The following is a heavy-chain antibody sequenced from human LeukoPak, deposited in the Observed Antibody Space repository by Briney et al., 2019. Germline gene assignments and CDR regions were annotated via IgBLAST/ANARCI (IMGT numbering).Heavy chain of an antibody. CDR3: AASSSWYVAFDI. CDR1: GGSISSGSYY. Sequence: PSETLSLTCTVSGGSISSGSYYWRWHRQPAGKGLEWIGRIYTSGSTNYNPSLKSRVTISVDTSKNQFSLKLSSVTAADTAVYYCAASSSWYVAFDIWGQGTMVTVSS. V-gene: IGHV4-61*02. J-gene: IGHJ3*02. CDR2: IYTSGST. D-gene: IGHD6-13*01.